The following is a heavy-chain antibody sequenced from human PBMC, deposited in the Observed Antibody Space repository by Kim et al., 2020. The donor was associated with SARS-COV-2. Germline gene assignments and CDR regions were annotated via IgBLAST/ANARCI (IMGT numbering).Heavy chain of an antibody. CDR3: ARAPGVTIFGVVSSFDI. Sequence: SETLSLTCTVSGGSISSYYWSWIRQPPGKGLEWIGYIYYSGSTNYNPSLKSRVTISVDTSKNQFSLKLSSVTAADTAVYNCARAPGVTIFGVVSSFDIWGQGTMVTVSS. J-gene: IGHJ3*02. CDR2: IYYSGST. CDR1: GGSISSYY. D-gene: IGHD3-3*01. V-gene: IGHV4-59*01.